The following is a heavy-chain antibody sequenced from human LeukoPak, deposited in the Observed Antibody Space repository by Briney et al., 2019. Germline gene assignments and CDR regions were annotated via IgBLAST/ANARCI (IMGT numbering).Heavy chain of an antibody. CDR2: INPNSGGT. V-gene: IGHV1-2*02. D-gene: IGHD2-15*01. CDR3: ARGYCRGGICYDWYFDL. J-gene: IGHJ2*01. Sequence: ASVKVSCKASGYTFTGYYMHWVRQAPGQGLEWMGWINPNSGGTNYAQKFQARVTMTRDTSISTAYMEVTRLRSDDTAVYYCARGYCRGGICYDWYFDLWGRGTLVTVSS. CDR1: GYTFTGYY.